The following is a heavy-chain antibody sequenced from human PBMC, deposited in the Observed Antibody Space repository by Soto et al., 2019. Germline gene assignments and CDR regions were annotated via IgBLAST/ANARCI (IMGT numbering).Heavy chain of an antibody. CDR2: MNPNSGNT. D-gene: IGHD6-19*01. Sequence: QVQLVQSGAEVKKPGASVKVSCKASGYTFTSYDINWVRQATGQGLEWMGWMNPNSGNTGYAQKFQGRVTKTRNTSISTAYMELSSLRSEDTAVYFCARLSVAVAGTVFARGYGMDVWGQGTTVTVSS. CDR1: GYTFTSYD. CDR3: ARLSVAVAGTVFARGYGMDV. V-gene: IGHV1-8*01. J-gene: IGHJ6*02.